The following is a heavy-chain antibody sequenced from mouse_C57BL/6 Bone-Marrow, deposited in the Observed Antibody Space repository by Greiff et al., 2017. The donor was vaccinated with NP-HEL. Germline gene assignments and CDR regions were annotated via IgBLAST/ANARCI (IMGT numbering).Heavy chain of an antibody. V-gene: IGHV5-6*01. D-gene: IGHD1-1*01. CDR3: ARQGVYYGSSYYAMDY. CDR1: GFTFSSYG. CDR2: ISSGGSYT. J-gene: IGHJ4*01. Sequence: EVMLVESGGDLVKPGGSLKLSFAASGFTFSSYGMSWVRQTPDKRLEWVATISSGGSYTYYPDSVKGRFTISRDNAKNTLYLQMSSLKSEDTAMYYCARQGVYYGSSYYAMDYWGQGTSVTVSS.